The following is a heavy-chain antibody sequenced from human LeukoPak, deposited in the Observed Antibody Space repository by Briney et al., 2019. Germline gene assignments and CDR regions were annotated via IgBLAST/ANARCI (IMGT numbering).Heavy chain of an antibody. D-gene: IGHD6-13*01. CDR2: VNPNSGGT. J-gene: IGHJ4*02. V-gene: IGHV1-2*02. CDR1: GYTFTGYY. CDR3: ARVVARQQRGLPLGGYYFDY. Sequence: GASVKVSCKASGYTFTGYYMHCVRQAPGQGLEWMGWVNPNSGGTNYAQKFQGRVTMTRDTSISTAYMEVSRLRSDDTAVYYCARVVARQQRGLPLGGYYFDYWGQGTLVTVSS.